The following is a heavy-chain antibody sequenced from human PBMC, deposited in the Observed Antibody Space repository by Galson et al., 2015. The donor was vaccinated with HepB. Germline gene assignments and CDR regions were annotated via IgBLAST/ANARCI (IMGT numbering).Heavy chain of an antibody. J-gene: IGHJ6*03. V-gene: IGHV3-43*01. Sequence: SLRLSCAASGSTFDDYPIHWVRQAPGKGLEWVSLISWDGGSTYFADSVKGRFTISRDNSKNSLYLQMNSLRTEDTALYYCAKDGEGNYYYMDVWGKGTTVTVSS. D-gene: IGHD3-10*01. CDR2: ISWDGGST. CDR3: AKDGEGNYYYMDV. CDR1: GSTFDDYP.